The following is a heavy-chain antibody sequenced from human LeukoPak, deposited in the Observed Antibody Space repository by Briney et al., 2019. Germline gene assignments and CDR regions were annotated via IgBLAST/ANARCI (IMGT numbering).Heavy chain of an antibody. J-gene: IGHJ5*02. Sequence: PGGSLRLSCAAFGFTLSDYYMSWIRQAPGKGLEWVSYISSSGSTIYYADSVKGRFTISRDNAKNSLYLQMNSLRAEDTAVYYCARDINYYDSSGYHWGQGTLVTVSS. V-gene: IGHV3-11*04. CDR1: GFTLSDYY. CDR2: ISSSGSTI. CDR3: ARDINYYDSSGYH. D-gene: IGHD3-22*01.